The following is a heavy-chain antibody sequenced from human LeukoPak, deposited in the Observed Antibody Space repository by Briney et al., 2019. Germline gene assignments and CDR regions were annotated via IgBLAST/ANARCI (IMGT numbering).Heavy chain of an antibody. D-gene: IGHD3-10*01. Sequence: GRSLRLSSAASGFTFSSYSMNWVRQVPGKGLEWVSSISSSSSYIYYADSVKGRFTISRDNAKNSLYLQMNSLRAEDTAVYYCARTQNYGSGRFFDYWGQGTLVTVSS. CDR2: ISSSSSYI. CDR3: ARTQNYGSGRFFDY. CDR1: GFTFSSYS. J-gene: IGHJ4*02. V-gene: IGHV3-21*01.